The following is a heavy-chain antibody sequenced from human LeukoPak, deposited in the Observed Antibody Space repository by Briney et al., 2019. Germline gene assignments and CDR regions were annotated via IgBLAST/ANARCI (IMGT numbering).Heavy chain of an antibody. CDR2: ISYDGSNK. J-gene: IGHJ4*02. D-gene: IGHD3-10*01. Sequence: GRSLGLSCAASGFTFSSYGMHWVRQAPGKGLEWVAVISYDGSNKYYADSVKGRFTISRDNSKNTLYLQMNSLRAEDTAVYYCASALNYYGPFDYWGQGTLVTVSS. CDR3: ASALNYYGPFDY. CDR1: GFTFSSYG. V-gene: IGHV3-30*03.